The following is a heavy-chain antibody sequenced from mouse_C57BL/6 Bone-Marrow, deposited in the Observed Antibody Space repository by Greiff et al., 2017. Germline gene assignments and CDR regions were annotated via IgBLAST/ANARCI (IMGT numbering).Heavy chain of an antibody. CDR1: GYTFTSYW. CDR3: ARWSYFFLYAMDD. J-gene: IGHJ4*01. CDR2: IDPSDSET. V-gene: IGHV1-52*01. Sequence: QVQLQQPGAELVRPGSSVKLSCKASGYTFTSYWMHWVKQRPIQGLEWIGNIDPSDSETHYNQKFKDKATLTVDKSSSTAYMQLSSLTSEDSAVYYCARWSYFFLYAMDDWGQGTSVTVSS. D-gene: IGHD1-1*01.